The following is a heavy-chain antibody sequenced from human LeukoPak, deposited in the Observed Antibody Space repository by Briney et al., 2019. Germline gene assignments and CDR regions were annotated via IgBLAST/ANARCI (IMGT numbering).Heavy chain of an antibody. CDR2: TNPNSGGT. J-gene: IGHJ4*02. Sequence: ASVKVSCKASGYTFTGYYMHWVRQAPGQGLEWMGRTNPNSGGTNYAQKFQGRVTMTRDTSISTAYMELSRLRSDDTAVYYCARSRLRFLEWLSDTLDYWGQGTLVTVSS. CDR1: GYTFTGYY. V-gene: IGHV1-2*06. CDR3: ARSRLRFLEWLSDTLDY. D-gene: IGHD3-3*01.